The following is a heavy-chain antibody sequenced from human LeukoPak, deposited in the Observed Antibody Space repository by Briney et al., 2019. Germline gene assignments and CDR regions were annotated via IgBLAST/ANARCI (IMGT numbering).Heavy chain of an antibody. D-gene: IGHD6-13*01. CDR3: ARDGQQLVLAVATFDY. Sequence: QPGGSLRLSCAASGFTFSDYYMSWIRQAPGKGLEWVSYISSSGSTIYYADSVKGRFTISRDNAKNSLYLQMNSLRAEDTAVYYCARDGQQLVLAVATFDYWGQGTLVTVSS. CDR2: ISSSGSTI. CDR1: GFTFSDYY. J-gene: IGHJ4*02. V-gene: IGHV3-11*01.